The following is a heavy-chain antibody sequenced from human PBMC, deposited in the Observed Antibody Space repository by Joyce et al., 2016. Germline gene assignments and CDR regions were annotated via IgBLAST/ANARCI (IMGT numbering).Heavy chain of an antibody. Sequence: EVQLVESGGGLVKPGGSLRLSCAASGFTFSSYSMNWVRQAAGKGLEVVSSISSSISYIYYADSLKGRFTISRDNAKNSLYLQMNSLRAEDTAVYYCASGYSGYDFEAYFDYWGQGTLVTVSS. CDR2: ISSSISYI. J-gene: IGHJ4*02. CDR1: GFTFSSYS. CDR3: ASGYSGYDFEAYFDY. D-gene: IGHD5-12*01. V-gene: IGHV3-21*01.